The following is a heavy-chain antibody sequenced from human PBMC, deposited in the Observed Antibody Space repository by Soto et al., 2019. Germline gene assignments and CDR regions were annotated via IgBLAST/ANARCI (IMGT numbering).Heavy chain of an antibody. J-gene: IGHJ4*02. V-gene: IGHV3-74*01. Sequence: EVQLVESGGGLVQPGGSLRLSCAASGFTFSSYWMHWVRQAPGKGLVWVSRINSDGSSTSYADSVKGRFTISRDNAKNTLYLQMNSLRAEDTAVYYCARDSYIGYEPRGVFFDYWCQGTLVTVSS. CDR2: INSDGSST. CDR1: GFTFSSYW. D-gene: IGHD5-12*01. CDR3: ARDSYIGYEPRGVFFDY.